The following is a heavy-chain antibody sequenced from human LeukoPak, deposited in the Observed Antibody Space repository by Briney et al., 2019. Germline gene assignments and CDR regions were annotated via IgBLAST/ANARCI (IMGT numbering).Heavy chain of an antibody. CDR2: ISSSSSYI. J-gene: IGHJ6*02. Sequence: GRSLRLSCAASGFTFSSYGMNWVRQAPGKGLEWVSSISSSSSYIYYADSVKGRFTISRDNAKNSLYLQMNSLRAEDTAVYYCARDRPRPYYDILTGYSPTDYYGMDVWGQGTTVTVSS. V-gene: IGHV3-21*01. CDR3: ARDRPRPYYDILTGYSPTDYYGMDV. CDR1: GFTFSSYG. D-gene: IGHD3-9*01.